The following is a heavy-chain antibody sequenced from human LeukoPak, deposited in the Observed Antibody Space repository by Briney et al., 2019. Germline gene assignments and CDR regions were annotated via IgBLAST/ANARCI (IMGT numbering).Heavy chain of an antibody. CDR1: GGSISSYY. Sequence: NPSEALSLTCTVSGGSISSYYWSWIRQPPGMGLEWIGYIYYSGSTDYNPSLKSRVTISVDTSKNQFSLKLSSVTAADTAVYYCARAGSMFGVVVFDYWGQGTLVTVSS. J-gene: IGHJ4*02. CDR2: IYYSGST. V-gene: IGHV4-59*01. D-gene: IGHD3-3*01. CDR3: ARAGSMFGVVVFDY.